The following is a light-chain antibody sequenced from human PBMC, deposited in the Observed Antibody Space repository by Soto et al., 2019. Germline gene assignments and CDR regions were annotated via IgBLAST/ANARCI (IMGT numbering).Light chain of an antibody. Sequence: QSVLTQPASVSGSPGQSITISCTGTSSDVGGYNYVSWYQQHPGKAPKLMIYDVSNRPSGVSNRFPGSKSGNTASLTISGLQAEDEADYYCRSYTSSSTLVVFGGGTKLTVL. J-gene: IGLJ2*01. V-gene: IGLV2-14*01. CDR1: SSDVGGYNY. CDR2: DVS. CDR3: RSYTSSSTLVV.